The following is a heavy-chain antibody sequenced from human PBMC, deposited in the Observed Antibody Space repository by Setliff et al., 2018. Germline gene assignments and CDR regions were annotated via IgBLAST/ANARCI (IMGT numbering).Heavy chain of an antibody. Sequence: EASVKVSCKASGYTFTSYGISWVRQAPGQGLEWMGWISAYNGNTYYAQKLQGRVTMTTDTSTSTAYMEVRSLRSDDTAVYYCARVSNWGYPIDNWGQGALVTVSS. J-gene: IGHJ4*02. V-gene: IGHV1-18*01. CDR1: GYTFTSYG. CDR2: ISAYNGNT. D-gene: IGHD7-27*01. CDR3: ARVSNWGYPIDN.